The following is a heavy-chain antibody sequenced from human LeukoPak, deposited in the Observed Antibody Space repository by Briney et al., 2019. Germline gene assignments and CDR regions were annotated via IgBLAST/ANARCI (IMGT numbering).Heavy chain of an antibody. CDR2: ISGSGGST. V-gene: IGHV3-23*01. J-gene: IGHJ4*02. Sequence: PGRSLRLSCAASGFTFSSYAMRWVRQAPGKGLEWVSAISGSGGSTYYADSVKGRFTISRDNSKNTLYLQMNSLRAEDTAVYYCAKDPRVWFGELLEGVVSYFDYWGQGTLVTVSS. D-gene: IGHD3-10*01. CDR1: GFTFSSYA. CDR3: AKDPRVWFGELLEGVVSYFDY.